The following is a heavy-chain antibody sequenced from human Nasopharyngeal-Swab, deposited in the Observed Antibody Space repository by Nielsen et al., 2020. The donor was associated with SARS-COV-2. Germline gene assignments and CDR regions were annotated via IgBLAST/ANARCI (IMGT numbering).Heavy chain of an antibody. CDR1: GGSISSYY. Sequence: SETLSLTCTVSGGSISSYYWSWIRQPPGKGLEWIGYIYYSGSTNYNPSLKSRVTISVDTSKNQFSLKLSSVAAADTAVYYCARVLNRGYSYGLGYWGQGTLVTVSP. CDR3: ARVLNRGYSYGLGY. J-gene: IGHJ4*02. V-gene: IGHV4-59*01. D-gene: IGHD5-18*01. CDR2: IYYSGST.